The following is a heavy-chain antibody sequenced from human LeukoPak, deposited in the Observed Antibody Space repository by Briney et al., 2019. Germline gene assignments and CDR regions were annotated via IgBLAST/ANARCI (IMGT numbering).Heavy chain of an antibody. D-gene: IGHD2-2*01. CDR2: INSDGSRT. CDR3: ARDLGSCTSTDCLNIWFDP. V-gene: IGHV3-74*01. J-gene: IGHJ5*02. CDR1: GFTISGYW. Sequence: PGGSLRLSCTASGFTISGYWKHWDRQAPGKGLVWVSRINSDGSRTNYADSVKGRFAISRDNAKNTLYLQINSLRTEDTAVYHCARDLGSCTSTDCLNIWFDPWGQGTLVTVSS.